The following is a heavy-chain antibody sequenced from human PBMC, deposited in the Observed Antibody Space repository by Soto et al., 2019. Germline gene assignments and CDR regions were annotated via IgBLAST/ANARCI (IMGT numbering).Heavy chain of an antibody. Sequence: ASVKLSCTTSGDSLNDYYIHCVRQAPGQGLEWMGWINPNGGATKYAQKFQGRVTVTRDTSIRTVYMELSSLRSDDTAVYYCARESGGATATLDYYYFYMDVWGKGTTVTVSS. V-gene: IGHV1-2*02. CDR2: INPNGGAT. J-gene: IGHJ6*03. D-gene: IGHD5-12*01. CDR1: GDSLNDYY. CDR3: ARESGGATATLDYYYFYMDV.